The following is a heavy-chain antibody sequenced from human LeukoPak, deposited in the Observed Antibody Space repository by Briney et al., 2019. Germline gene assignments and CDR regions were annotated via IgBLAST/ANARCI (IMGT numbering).Heavy chain of an antibody. V-gene: IGHV4-31*03. J-gene: IGHJ4*02. CDR2: TYYSGST. D-gene: IGHD3-22*01. Sequence: SETLSLTCTVSGGSISSGGYYWSWIRQHPGKGLEWIGYTYYSGSTYYNPSLKSRVTISVDTSKNQFSLKLSSVTAADTAVYYCARVPIYYYDSSGRNYFDYWGQGTLVTVSS. CDR1: GGSISSGGYY. CDR3: ARVPIYYYDSSGRNYFDY.